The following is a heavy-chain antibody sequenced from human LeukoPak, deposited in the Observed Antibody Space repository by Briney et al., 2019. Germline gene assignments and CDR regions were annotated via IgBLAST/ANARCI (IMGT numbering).Heavy chain of an antibody. CDR1: GYTFTSYG. V-gene: IGHV1-18*01. Sequence: ASVKVSCKASGYTFTSYGISWVRQAPGQGLEWMGWISAYNGNTNYAQKFQGRVTMTRDTSTSTVYMELSSLRSEDTAVYYCARVGYSYYGMDVWGQGTTVTVSS. CDR2: ISAYNGNT. CDR3: ARVGYSYYGMDV. J-gene: IGHJ6*02. D-gene: IGHD6-13*01.